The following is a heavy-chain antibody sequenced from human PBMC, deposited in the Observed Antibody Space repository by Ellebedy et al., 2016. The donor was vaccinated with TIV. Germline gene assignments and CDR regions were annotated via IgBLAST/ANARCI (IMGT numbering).Heavy chain of an antibody. CDR2: IDPSDSYT. CDR1: GYSFTSYS. V-gene: IGHV5-10-1*01. J-gene: IGHJ4*02. CDR3: ARHQEHYDSSGYYS. Sequence: GESLKISXKGSGYSFTSYSISWVRQMPGKGLEWMGRIDPSDSYTNYSPSFQGHVTISADKSISTAYLQWSSLKVSDTAMYYCARHQEHYDSSGYYSWGQGTLVTVSS. D-gene: IGHD3-22*01.